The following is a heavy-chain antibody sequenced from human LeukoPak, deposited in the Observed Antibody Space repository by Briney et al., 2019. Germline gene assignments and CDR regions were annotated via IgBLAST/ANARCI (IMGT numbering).Heavy chain of an antibody. CDR3: ARAPRDSSGYPRPFDY. J-gene: IGHJ4*02. V-gene: IGHV4-4*07. Sequence: SETLSLTCTVSGGSISSYYWSWIRQPAGKGLEWIGRIYTSGSTNYNPSLKSRVTMSVDTSKNQFSLILSSVTAADTAVYYCARAPRDSSGYPRPFDYWGQGTLVTVSS. CDR2: IYTSGST. CDR1: GGSISSYY. D-gene: IGHD3-22*01.